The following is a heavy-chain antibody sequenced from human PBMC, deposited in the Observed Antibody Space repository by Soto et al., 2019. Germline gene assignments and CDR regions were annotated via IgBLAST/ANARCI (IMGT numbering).Heavy chain of an antibody. D-gene: IGHD4-4*01. V-gene: IGHV1-69*13. Sequence: SVKVSCKASGGTFSSYAISWVRQAPGQGLEWMGGIIPIFGTANYAQKFQGRVTITADESTSTAYMELSSLRSEDTAVYYCAISVDYSNYEGFDPWGQGTLVTVSS. CDR2: IIPIFGTA. CDR1: GGTFSSYA. CDR3: AISVDYSNYEGFDP. J-gene: IGHJ5*02.